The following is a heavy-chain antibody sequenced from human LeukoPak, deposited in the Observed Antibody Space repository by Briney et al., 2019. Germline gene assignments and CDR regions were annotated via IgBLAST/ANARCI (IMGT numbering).Heavy chain of an antibody. D-gene: IGHD3-3*01. Sequence: GGSLRLSCAASGFTFSSYAMSWGRQAPGKGLEWVSAISGSGGSTYYADSVKGRFTISRDNSKNTLYLQMNSLRAEDTAVYYCAKAQQAIFGVVIIGYYFDYWGQGTLVTVSS. CDR3: AKAQQAIFGVVIIGYYFDY. CDR2: ISGSGGST. J-gene: IGHJ4*02. V-gene: IGHV3-23*01. CDR1: GFTFSSYA.